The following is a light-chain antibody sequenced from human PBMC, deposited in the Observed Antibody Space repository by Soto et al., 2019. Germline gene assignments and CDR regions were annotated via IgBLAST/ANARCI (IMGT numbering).Light chain of an antibody. CDR2: GAS. Sequence: ETVLTQSPGTLSLSPGERATLFCRASQSVSGSYLAWYQQKPGQTPRLLIYGASSRATGIPDRFSGSGSGTDFTLTISRLEPEDFAVYYCQQHGSSPPSWTFGQGTKVEIK. CDR1: QSVSGSY. J-gene: IGKJ1*01. CDR3: QQHGSSPPSWT. V-gene: IGKV3-20*01.